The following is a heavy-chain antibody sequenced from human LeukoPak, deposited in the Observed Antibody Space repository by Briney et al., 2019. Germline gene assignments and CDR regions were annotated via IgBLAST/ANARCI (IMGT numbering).Heavy chain of an antibody. CDR3: ATTIVTPTTRYFDY. CDR2: ISTSGSTI. CDR1: GFTFSDYY. J-gene: IGHJ4*02. V-gene: IGHV3-11*01. Sequence: GGSQRLSCAASGFTFSDYYMSWIRQAPGKGLEWVSYISTSGSTIYYADSVKGRFTISRDNAKNSLYLQMNSLRAEDTAVYYCATTIVTPTTRYFDYWGQGTLVTVSS. D-gene: IGHD1-26*01.